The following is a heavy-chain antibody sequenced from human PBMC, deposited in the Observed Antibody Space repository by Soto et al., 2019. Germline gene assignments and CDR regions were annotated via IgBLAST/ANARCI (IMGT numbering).Heavy chain of an antibody. J-gene: IGHJ4*02. CDR3: TTRSASTP. CDR1: VFTXTNAC. CDR2: IMSKTDGGTI. V-gene: IGHV3-15*01. D-gene: IGHD6-19*01. Sequence: GGSLRLSCAASVFTXTNACMSWVRQAPGKGLEWVGRIMSKTDGGTIDYAAPVKGRFTISRDDSEDTLYLQMNSLKTEDTAVYYCTTRSASTPWGQGTLVTVSS.